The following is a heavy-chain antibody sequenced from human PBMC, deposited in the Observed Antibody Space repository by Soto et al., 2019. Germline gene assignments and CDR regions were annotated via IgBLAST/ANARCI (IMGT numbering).Heavy chain of an antibody. Sequence: ASVKVSCKASGYTFTGYYMHWVRQAPGQGLEWMGWINPNSGGTNYAQKFQGWVTMTRDMSISTAYMELSRLRSDDTAVYYCAREPGTAAGKGGDAFDIWGQGTMVTVSS. CDR1: GYTFTGYY. CDR3: AREPGTAAGKGGDAFDI. CDR2: INPNSGGT. D-gene: IGHD6-13*01. J-gene: IGHJ3*02. V-gene: IGHV1-2*04.